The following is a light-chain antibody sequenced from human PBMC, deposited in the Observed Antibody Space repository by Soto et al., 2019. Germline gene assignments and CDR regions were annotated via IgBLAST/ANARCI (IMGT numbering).Light chain of an antibody. CDR3: QRFRNWPLI. J-gene: IGKJ4*01. CDR1: QNVYNN. V-gene: IGKV3-15*01. CDR2: DAS. Sequence: EIVMTQSPATLSVSPGEGATLSCKASQNVYNNLAWYQQRPGQPPRLLIYDASTRATGISARFSGSGYGTEFTLTISSLHSEDLAVFFCQRFRNWPLIFAGGPRVDIK.